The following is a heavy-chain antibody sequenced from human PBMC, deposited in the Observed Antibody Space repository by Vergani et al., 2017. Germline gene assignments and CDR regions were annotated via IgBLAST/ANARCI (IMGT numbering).Heavy chain of an antibody. Sequence: QVQLVQSGSELKKPGASVKVSCKASGYTFTSYAMNWVRQAPGQGLEWMGWINTNTGNPTYAQGFTGRFVFSLDTSVSTAYLQISSLKAEDTAVYYCARAPLCSERYDFWSGYRYYYYYYMDVWGKGTTVTVSS. CDR3: ARAPLCSERYDFWSGYRYYYYYYMDV. CDR2: INTNTGNP. CDR1: GYTFTSYA. D-gene: IGHD3-3*01. V-gene: IGHV7-4-1*02. J-gene: IGHJ6*03.